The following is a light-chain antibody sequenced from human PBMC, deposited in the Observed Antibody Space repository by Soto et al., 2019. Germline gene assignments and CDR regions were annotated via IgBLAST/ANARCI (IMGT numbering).Light chain of an antibody. CDR1: SSDVGGYNY. CDR3: SSYTSSSLDV. V-gene: IGLV2-14*01. J-gene: IGLJ1*01. CDR2: DVS. Sequence: QSALTQPASVSGSPGQSITISCTGTSSDVGGYNYVSWYQQHPGKAPKLMIYDVSNRPSGVSTRFSGSKSGNTASLTISGLQAEDEADYYCSSYTSSSLDVFGTGTKLTVL.